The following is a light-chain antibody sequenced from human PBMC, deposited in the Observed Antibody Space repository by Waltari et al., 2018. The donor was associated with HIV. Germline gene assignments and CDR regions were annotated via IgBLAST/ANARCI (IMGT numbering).Light chain of an antibody. CDR1: SSTIGNYF. V-gene: IGLV1-47*01. CDR2: RND. Sequence: QSVLTQPPSASGTPGHRVTISCSGSSSTIGNYFISWYQQFPGTAPKLLIYRNDQRPSGVPDRFSGSKSGTSASLAISGLRSEDEADYYCATWDDTLSAWVFSGGTKLTVL. CDR3: ATWDDTLSAWV. J-gene: IGLJ2*01.